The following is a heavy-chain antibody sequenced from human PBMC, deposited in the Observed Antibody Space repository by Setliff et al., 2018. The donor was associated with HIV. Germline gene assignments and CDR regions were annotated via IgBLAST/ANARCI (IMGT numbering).Heavy chain of an antibody. CDR2: IYYSGST. CDR3: ARHEGVLQEDGGFDS. Sequence: SETLSLTCTVSGGSISSSYYYWGWIRQPPGKGPEWIGNIYYSGSTYYSPSLRDRVSISVDTSKNQFSLKLTSVTAADTALYYCARHEGVLQEDGGFDSWGQGTPVTVSS. V-gene: IGHV4-39*01. CDR1: GGSISSSYYY. D-gene: IGHD2-2*01. J-gene: IGHJ4*02.